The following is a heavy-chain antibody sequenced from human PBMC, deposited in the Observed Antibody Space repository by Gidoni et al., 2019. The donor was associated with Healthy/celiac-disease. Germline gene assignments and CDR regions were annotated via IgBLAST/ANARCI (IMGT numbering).Heavy chain of an antibody. V-gene: IGHV1-2*02. D-gene: IGHD2-2*01. Sequence: QVQLVQSGAEVKKPGASVKVSCKASGYTFTGYYMHWVRQAPGQGLEWMGWINPNSGGTNYAQKFQGRVTMTRDTSISTAYMELSRLRSDDTAVYYCARGDIVVVPAARNWFDPWGQGTLVTVSS. CDR3: ARGDIVVVPAARNWFDP. J-gene: IGHJ5*02. CDR2: INPNSGGT. CDR1: GYTFTGYY.